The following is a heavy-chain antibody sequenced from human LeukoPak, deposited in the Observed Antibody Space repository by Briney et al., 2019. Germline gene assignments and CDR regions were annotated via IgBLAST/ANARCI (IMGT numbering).Heavy chain of an antibody. Sequence: GGSLRLSCAASGFTFSSYSMNWVRQAPGKGLEYVSYISSGSGTIYYADSVKGRFTISRDNAKNSLYLQMNSLSAEDTAVYYRARGSSALDYWGQGTLVTVSS. CDR2: ISSGSGTI. J-gene: IGHJ4*02. CDR3: ARGSSALDY. V-gene: IGHV3-48*04. CDR1: GFTFSSYS.